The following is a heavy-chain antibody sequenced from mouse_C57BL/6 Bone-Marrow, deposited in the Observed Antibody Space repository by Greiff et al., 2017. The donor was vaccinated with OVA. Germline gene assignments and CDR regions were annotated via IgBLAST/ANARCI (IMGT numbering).Heavy chain of an antibody. CDR3: AREDCDDGFAY. V-gene: IGHV1-64*01. D-gene: IGHD2-12*01. CDR1: GYTFTSYW. J-gene: IGHJ3*01. CDR2: IHPNSGST. Sequence: QVQLQQPGAELVKPGASVKLSCKASGYTFTSYWMHWVKQRPGQGLEWIGMIHPNSGSTNYNEKFKSKATLTVDKSSSTAYMQLSSLTSEDSAVYYCAREDCDDGFAYWGQGTLVTVSA.